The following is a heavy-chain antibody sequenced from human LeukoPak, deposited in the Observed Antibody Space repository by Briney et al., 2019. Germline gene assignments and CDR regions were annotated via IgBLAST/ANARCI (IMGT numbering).Heavy chain of an antibody. CDR1: GYTXTNYY. Sequence: ASVKVSCKASGYTXTNYYIHWVRQAPGQGLEWLGRINPGGGDTHYAQKFQGRVTMTTDTSTSTVNMELSSLRSEDTAVYSCARELSGGFFDYWGQGTLV. CDR2: INPGGGDT. D-gene: IGHD3-10*01. V-gene: IGHV1-46*01. J-gene: IGHJ4*02. CDR3: ARELSGGFFDY.